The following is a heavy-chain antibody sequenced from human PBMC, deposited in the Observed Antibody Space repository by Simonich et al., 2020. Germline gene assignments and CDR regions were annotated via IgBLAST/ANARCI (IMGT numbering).Heavy chain of an antibody. D-gene: IGHD2-2*01. Sequence: EVQLVESGGGLVKPGGSLRLSCAASGFTFSSYSMNWVRQAPGKGLEWVSSISSSSSNIYYADSVKGRLTISIDNSKNSRCLQMTSLRAEDTAVYYCAGGVYCSSTSCSTYYYYGMDVWGQGTTVTVSS. J-gene: IGHJ6*02. V-gene: IGHV3-21*01. CDR1: GFTFSSYS. CDR2: ISSSSSNI. CDR3: AGGVYCSSTSCSTYYYYGMDV.